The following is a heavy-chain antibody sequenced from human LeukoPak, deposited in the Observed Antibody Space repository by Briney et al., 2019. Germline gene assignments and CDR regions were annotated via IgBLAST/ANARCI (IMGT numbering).Heavy chain of an antibody. CDR3: ARVAAAASAFDL. CDR2: VSDGARNT. J-gene: IGHJ3*01. Sequence: GGSLRLSCATSGFTFSSYTMNWVRQIPGKGLEWVSTVSDGARNTHYADSVKGRFTISRENAKDSLYLQMNSLRARDTAVYYCARVAAAASAFDLWGQGTMVTVSS. D-gene: IGHD6-13*01. CDR1: GFTFSSYT. V-gene: IGHV3-23*01.